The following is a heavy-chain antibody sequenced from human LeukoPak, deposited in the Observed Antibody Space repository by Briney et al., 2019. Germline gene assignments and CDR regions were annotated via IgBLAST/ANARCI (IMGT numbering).Heavy chain of an antibody. D-gene: IGHD2-8*01. J-gene: IGHJ4*02. CDR1: GFTLSSYT. CDR2: ISSLGVST. CDR3: AKDTSIGRYCTNGVCSPFDY. Sequence: PGGSLRLSCAASGFTLSSYTMNWVRLAPGKGLEWVSGISSLGVSTYYADSVKGRFTISRDNSRSTLYLQMNSLRAEDTALYYCAKDTSIGRYCTNGVCSPFDYWGQGTLVTVSS. V-gene: IGHV3-23*01.